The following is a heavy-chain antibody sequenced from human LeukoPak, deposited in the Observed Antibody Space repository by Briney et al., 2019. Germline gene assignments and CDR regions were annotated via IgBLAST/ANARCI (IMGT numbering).Heavy chain of an antibody. D-gene: IGHD2-2*01. J-gene: IGHJ5*02. Sequence: GGSLRLSCAASGFTFSSYWMSWVRHAPGKGLEWVANIKQDGSEKYYVDSVKGRFTISRDNAKNSLYLQMNSLRAEDTAVYYCARGGPAAMVDPWGQGTLVTVSS. CDR2: IKQDGSEK. V-gene: IGHV3-7*01. CDR1: GFTFSSYW. CDR3: ARGGPAAMVDP.